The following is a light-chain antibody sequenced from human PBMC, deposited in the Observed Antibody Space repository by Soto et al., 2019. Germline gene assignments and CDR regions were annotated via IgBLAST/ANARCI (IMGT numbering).Light chain of an antibody. Sequence: EIVLTQSPGTLSLSPGERATLSCRASQSISSSNLVWYQQKPGQAPRLLIYGASSRATGIPDRFSGSGSGTDFTLTTSSLEPEDFAVYFCHHCGGSQPFGQGTKVETK. V-gene: IGKV3-20*01. CDR3: HHCGGSQP. CDR1: QSISSSN. CDR2: GAS. J-gene: IGKJ1*01.